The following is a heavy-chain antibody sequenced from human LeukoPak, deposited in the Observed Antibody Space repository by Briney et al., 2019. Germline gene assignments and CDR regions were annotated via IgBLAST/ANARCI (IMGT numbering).Heavy chain of an antibody. V-gene: IGHV1-2*06. CDR1: GYTFTGYY. CDR3: ATARFVSGSYYFDY. D-gene: IGHD3-22*01. J-gene: IGHJ4*02. CDR2: INPNSGGT. Sequence: GASVKVSCKASGYTFTGYYMHWVRQAPGQGLEWMGRINPNSGGTNYAQKFQGRVTMTRDTSISTAYMELSRLRSDDTAVYYCATARFVSGSYYFDYCGQGTLVTVSS.